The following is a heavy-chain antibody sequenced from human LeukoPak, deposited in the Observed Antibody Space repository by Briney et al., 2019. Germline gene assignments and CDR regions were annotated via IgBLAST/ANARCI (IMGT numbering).Heavy chain of an antibody. Sequence: GGSLRLSCAVSGFTFSDFWMQWVRQVPGKGLVWVLRINGDGSTTDYADSVKGRFTISRDNAKNTLYLQMNSLRAEDTAVYYCARDGLPAARDIWGQGTMVTVSS. V-gene: IGHV3-74*01. CDR1: GFTFSDFW. CDR2: INGDGSTT. J-gene: IGHJ3*02. CDR3: ARDGLPAARDI. D-gene: IGHD6-6*01.